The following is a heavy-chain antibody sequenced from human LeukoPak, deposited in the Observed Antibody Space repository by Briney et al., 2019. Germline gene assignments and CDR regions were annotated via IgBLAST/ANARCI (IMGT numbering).Heavy chain of an antibody. CDR2: ISYDGSNK. CDR1: GFTFSSYG. CDR3: ATPKDGDYCFDY. D-gene: IGHD4-17*01. Sequence: PGRSLRLSCAASGFTFSSYGMHWVRQAPGKGLEWVAVISYDGSNKYYADSVKGRFTISRDNSKNTLYLQMNSLRAEDTAVYYCATPKDGDYCFDYWGQGTLVTVPS. V-gene: IGHV3-30*03. J-gene: IGHJ4*02.